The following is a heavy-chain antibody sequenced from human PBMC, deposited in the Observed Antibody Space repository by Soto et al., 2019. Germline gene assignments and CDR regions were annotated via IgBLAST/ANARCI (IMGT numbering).Heavy chain of an antibody. CDR3: AKEFRAVAGTVLLYYGMDV. D-gene: IGHD6-19*01. Sequence: ASVKVSCKASGCTFTSYGISWVRQAPGQGLEWMGWISAYNGNTNYAQKLQGRVTMTTDTSTSTAYMELRSLRSDDTAVYYCAKEFRAVAGTVLLYYGMDVWGQGTTVTVSS. V-gene: IGHV1-18*01. CDR1: GCTFTSYG. J-gene: IGHJ6*02. CDR2: ISAYNGNT.